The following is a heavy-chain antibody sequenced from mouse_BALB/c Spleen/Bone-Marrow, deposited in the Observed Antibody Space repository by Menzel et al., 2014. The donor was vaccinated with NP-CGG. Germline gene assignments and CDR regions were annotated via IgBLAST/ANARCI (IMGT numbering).Heavy chain of an antibody. V-gene: IGHV1-7*01. CDR1: GYTFTSYW. Sequence: VQLQESGAELAKPGASVKMSCKTSGYTFTSYWIHWVKQRPGQGLEWIGYINPSTGYTEYNQKFKDKATLTEDKSSSPAYIQLSSLTSEEFAFYYCERKGISFVTPWFASWAKGLWSLSLQ. D-gene: IGHD2-12*01. CDR3: ERKGISFVTPWFAS. J-gene: IGHJ3*01. CDR2: INPSTGYT.